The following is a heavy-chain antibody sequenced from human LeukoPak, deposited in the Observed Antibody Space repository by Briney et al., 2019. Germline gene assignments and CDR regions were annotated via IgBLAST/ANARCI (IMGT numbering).Heavy chain of an antibody. CDR1: GFTFSSYW. V-gene: IGHV3-43*01. Sequence: GGSLRLSCAASGFTFSSYWMHWVRQTPGKGLVWVSLINRRGHTFYADSVKGRFTISRDNSRNSVFLQMNSLRPEDTALYHCAKEVDCPSDCLFFHSWGQGTLVTVSS. CDR3: AKEVDCPSDCLFFHS. J-gene: IGHJ4*02. D-gene: IGHD2-21*02. CDR2: INRRGHT.